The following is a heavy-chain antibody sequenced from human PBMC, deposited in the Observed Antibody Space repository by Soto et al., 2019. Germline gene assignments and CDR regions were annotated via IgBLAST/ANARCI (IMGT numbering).Heavy chain of an antibody. CDR3: ARDPTVTMNYYYDYMDV. D-gene: IGHD4-17*01. CDR2: INHSGST. Sequence: QVQLQQWGAGLLKPSETLSLTCAVYGGSFSGYYWSWIRQPPGKGLEWIGEINHSGSTNYNPSLKSRVTISVDTSKNQFSLKLSSVTAADTAVYYCARDPTVTMNYYYDYMDVWGKGTTVTVSS. V-gene: IGHV4-34*01. CDR1: GGSFSGYY. J-gene: IGHJ6*03.